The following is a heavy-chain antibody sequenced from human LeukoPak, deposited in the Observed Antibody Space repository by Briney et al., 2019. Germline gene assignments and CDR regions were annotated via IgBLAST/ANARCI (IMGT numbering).Heavy chain of an antibody. J-gene: IGHJ4*02. CDR1: GFNFGAYG. CDR3: TTIGYPLDS. CDR2: FAGSDITT. Sequence: PGGSLRLSCAASGFNFGAYGMNWVRQAPGKGLEWAAYFAGSDITTYYADSVKGRFTISRDNARNSLYLQMNSLRAEDTALYYFTTIGYPLDSWGEGTLVTVSS. V-gene: IGHV3-48*03. D-gene: IGHD3-22*01.